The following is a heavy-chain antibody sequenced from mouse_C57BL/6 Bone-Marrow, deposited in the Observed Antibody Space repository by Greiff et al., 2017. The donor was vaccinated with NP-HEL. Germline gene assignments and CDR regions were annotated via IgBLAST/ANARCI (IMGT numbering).Heavy chain of an antibody. CDR3: AKIIYYDYDGYYAMEY. CDR1: GYTFTSYW. V-gene: IGHV1-69*01. CDR2: IDPSDSYT. Sequence: QVQLQQPGAELVMPGASVKLSCKASGYTFTSYWMHWVKQRPGQGLEWIGEIDPSDSYTNYNQKLKGKSTLTVDKSSSTAYVQLSSLTSEDSAVYYCAKIIYYDYDGYYAMEYWGQGTSVTVSA. D-gene: IGHD2-4*01. J-gene: IGHJ4*01.